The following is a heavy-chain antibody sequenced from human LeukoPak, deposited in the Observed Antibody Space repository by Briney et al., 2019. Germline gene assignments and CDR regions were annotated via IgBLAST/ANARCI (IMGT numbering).Heavy chain of an antibody. D-gene: IGHD2-2*01. CDR3: VRDRYCSRTSCYYLDY. V-gene: IGHV3-7*01. J-gene: IGHJ4*02. CDR2: IKQDGSEK. Sequence: PGGSLRLSCAASGLTFSSYWMSWVRQAPGKGLEWVANIKQDGSEKNYVDSVKGRFTIFRDNAKNSLYLQMNSLRAEDTAVYYCVRDRYCSRTSCYYLDYWGQGTLVTVFS. CDR1: GLTFSSYW.